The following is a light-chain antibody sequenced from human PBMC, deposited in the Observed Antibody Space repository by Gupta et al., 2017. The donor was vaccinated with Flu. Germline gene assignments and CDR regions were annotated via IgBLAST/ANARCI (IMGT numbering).Light chain of an antibody. V-gene: IGKV1-39*01. CDR3: QRCYTTHWT. Sequence: DISMTQCPSSLSASVGDRGTITFRASQSINNHLTWYQQKPGKAPKLLIYSTSTLQSGVPSRFSGSGSGTDFTLTISSLQPEDFAVYYCQRCYTTHWTFGQGTRLEIK. J-gene: IGKJ5*01. CDR2: STS. CDR1: QSINNH.